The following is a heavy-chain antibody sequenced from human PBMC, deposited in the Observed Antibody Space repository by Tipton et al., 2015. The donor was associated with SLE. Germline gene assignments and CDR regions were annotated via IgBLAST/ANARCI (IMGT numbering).Heavy chain of an antibody. J-gene: IGHJ4*02. CDR1: GFTFGDYA. CDR2: IRSKAYGGTT. CDR3: TRDGAGRYLDF. V-gene: IGHV3-49*04. Sequence: SLRLSCPASGFTFGDYAMSWVRQAPGKGLEWVGFIRSKAYGGTTEYAASVKGRFTISRDDSKSIAYLQMNSLKTEDTAVYYCTRDGAGRYLDFWGQGTLVTVSS. D-gene: IGHD3-9*01.